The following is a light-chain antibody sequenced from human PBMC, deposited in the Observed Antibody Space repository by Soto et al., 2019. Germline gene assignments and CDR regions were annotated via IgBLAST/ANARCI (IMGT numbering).Light chain of an antibody. Sequence: IVMTQSPATLSVSPGERATLSCRASQSVSNNLAWYQQKPGQAPRLLIYGASTRATGIPVRFSGSGSGTEFTLTISSLQSEDFALYYCQQYNNWPRTFGQGTKVDIK. CDR1: QSVSNN. CDR2: GAS. V-gene: IGKV3-15*01. CDR3: QQYNNWPRT. J-gene: IGKJ1*01.